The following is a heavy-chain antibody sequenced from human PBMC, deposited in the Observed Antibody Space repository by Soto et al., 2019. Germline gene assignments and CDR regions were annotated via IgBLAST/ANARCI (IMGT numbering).Heavy chain of an antibody. CDR2: IYSGGAT. D-gene: IGHD1-1*01. V-gene: IGHV3-66*01. J-gene: IGHJ4*02. CDR3: ERDGTYNWV. CDR1: GFTVSNNY. Sequence: EVQLVESGGGLVQPGGSLRLSWAASGFTVSNNYMRWVRQAPGKGLEWVSLIYSGGATYYADSVKGRFTISRDNSKNTLYLQMNSLRADDTAVYYCERDGTYNWVGGQGILVTVSS.